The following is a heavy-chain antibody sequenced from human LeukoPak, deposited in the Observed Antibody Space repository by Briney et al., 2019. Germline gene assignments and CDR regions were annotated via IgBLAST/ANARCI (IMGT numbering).Heavy chain of an antibody. V-gene: IGHV4-34*01. CDR3: ARDLDGPFGNYFDY. J-gene: IGHJ4*02. D-gene: IGHD5-24*01. CDR2: INHSGST. Sequence: SETLSLTCAVYGGSFSGYYWSWIRQPPGKGLEWIGEINHSGSTNYNPSLKSRVTISVDTSKNQFSLKLSSVTAADTAVYYCARDLDGPFGNYFDYWGQGTLVTVSS. CDR1: GGSFSGYY.